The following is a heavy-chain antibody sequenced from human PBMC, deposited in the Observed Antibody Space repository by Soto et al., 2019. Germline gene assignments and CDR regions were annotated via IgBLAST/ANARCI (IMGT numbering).Heavy chain of an antibody. CDR1: GFTVSSNY. D-gene: IGHD3-10*01. CDR3: ARGVGSGSYYQGDAFDI. V-gene: IGHV3-53*01. Sequence: GGSLRLSCAASGFTVSSNYMSWVRQAPGKGLEWVSVIYSGGSTYYADSVKGRFTISRDNSKNTLYLQMNSLRAEDTAVYYCARGVGSGSYYQGDAFDIWGQGTMVTVSS. J-gene: IGHJ3*02. CDR2: IYSGGST.